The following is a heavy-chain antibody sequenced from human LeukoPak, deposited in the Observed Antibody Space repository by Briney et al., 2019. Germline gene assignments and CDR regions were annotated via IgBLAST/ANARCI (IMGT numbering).Heavy chain of an antibody. V-gene: IGHV4-31*03. Sequence: SETLSLTCTVSGGSISSGGYYWSWIRQHPGKGLEWIGYIYYSGSTYYNPSLKSRVTISVDTSKNQFSLKLSSVTAADTAVYYCASGREQQLVRPYFDYWGQGTLVTVSS. CDR2: IYYSGST. CDR1: GGSISSGGYY. D-gene: IGHD6-13*01. CDR3: ASGREQQLVRPYFDY. J-gene: IGHJ4*02.